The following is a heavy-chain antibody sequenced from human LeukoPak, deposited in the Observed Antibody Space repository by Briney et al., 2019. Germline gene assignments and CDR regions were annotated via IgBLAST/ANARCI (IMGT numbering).Heavy chain of an antibody. Sequence: SETLSLTCIVSGGSISSTNYYWGWIRQPPGKGLEWIGTVYYSGSTYYNPSLESRVSISADTSKNQFSLSLSSVTAADTAVYYCARRGRWSSGAYWGPGALVTVSS. J-gene: IGHJ4*02. V-gene: IGHV4-39*01. D-gene: IGHD5-24*01. CDR1: GGSISSTNYY. CDR2: VYYSGST. CDR3: ARRGRWSSGAY.